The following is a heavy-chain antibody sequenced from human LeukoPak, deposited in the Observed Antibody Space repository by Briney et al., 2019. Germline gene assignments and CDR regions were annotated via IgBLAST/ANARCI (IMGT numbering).Heavy chain of an antibody. CDR1: GFTISHYW. V-gene: IGHV3-7*05. CDR2: INQDGSVE. J-gene: IGHJ4*02. Sequence: GGSLRLSCAASGFTISHYWMSWVRQAPGEGLEWVANINQDGSVEHYVDSVKGRFTISRDNAKNSLYLQMNSLRAEDTAVYYCARGDGGNSAFDYWGQGNLVTVSS. CDR3: ARGDGGNSAFDY. D-gene: IGHD4-23*01.